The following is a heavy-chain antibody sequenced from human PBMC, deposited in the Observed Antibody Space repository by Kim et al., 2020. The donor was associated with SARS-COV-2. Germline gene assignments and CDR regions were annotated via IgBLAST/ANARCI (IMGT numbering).Heavy chain of an antibody. D-gene: IGHD1-7*01. CDR3: ARVKTGTTYYYYYGMDV. V-gene: IGHV3-30*07. Sequence: VKGRFTISRDNSKNTLYLQMNSLRAEDTAVYYCARVKTGTTYYYYYGMDVWGQGTTVTVSS. J-gene: IGHJ6*02.